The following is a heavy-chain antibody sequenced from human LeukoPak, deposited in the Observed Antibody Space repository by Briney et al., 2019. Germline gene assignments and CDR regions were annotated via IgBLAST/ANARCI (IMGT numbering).Heavy chain of an antibody. V-gene: IGHV4-59*01. J-gene: IGHJ4*02. Sequence: PSETLSLTCTVSGGSISSYYWSWIRQPPGKGLEWIGYIYYSGNTNYNPSLKSRVTISVDTSKNQFSLKLSSVTAADTAVYYCARGRAAAGDYWGQGTLVTVSS. D-gene: IGHD6-13*01. CDR1: GGSISSYY. CDR3: ARGRAAAGDY. CDR2: IYYSGNT.